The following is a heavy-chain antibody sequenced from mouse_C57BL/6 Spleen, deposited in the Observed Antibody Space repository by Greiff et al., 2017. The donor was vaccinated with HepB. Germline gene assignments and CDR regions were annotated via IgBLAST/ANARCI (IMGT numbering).Heavy chain of an antibody. Sequence: QVQLKQPGAELVKPGASVKLSCKASGYTFTSYWMHWVKQRPGRGLEWIGRIDPNSGGTKYNEKFKSKATLTVDKPSSTAYMQLSSLTSEDSAVYYCAGYYGSSYGFYAMDYWGEGTSVTVSS. J-gene: IGHJ4*01. V-gene: IGHV1-72*01. D-gene: IGHD1-1*01. CDR1: GYTFTSYW. CDR3: AGYYGSSYGFYAMDY. CDR2: IDPNSGGT.